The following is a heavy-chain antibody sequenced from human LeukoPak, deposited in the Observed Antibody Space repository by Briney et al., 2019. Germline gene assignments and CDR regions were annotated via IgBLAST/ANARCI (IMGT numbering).Heavy chain of an antibody. CDR3: ASSKDYYDSSGFARTLDY. CDR2: IVPIFGTA. J-gene: IGHJ4*02. Sequence: VASVTVSCKASGRTFSSYSINWVRQAPGQGLEWMGGIVPIFGTANYAQKFQGRVTITADESTSTGYLEMSSLRSEDTAVYYCASSKDYYDSSGFARTLDYWGQGTLVTVSS. V-gene: IGHV1-69*13. D-gene: IGHD3-22*01. CDR1: GRTFSSYS.